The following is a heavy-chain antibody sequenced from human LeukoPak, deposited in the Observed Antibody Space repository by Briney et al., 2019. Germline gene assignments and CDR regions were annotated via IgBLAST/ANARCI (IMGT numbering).Heavy chain of an antibody. Sequence: PSETLSLTCTVSGGSISSYYWSWILQPPGKGLEWIGYIYYSGSTNYNPSLKSRVTISVDTSKNQFSLKLSSVTAADTAVYYCARVPYGDYVDYWGQGTLVTVSS. CDR1: GGSISSYY. D-gene: IGHD4-17*01. CDR3: ARVPYGDYVDY. J-gene: IGHJ4*02. CDR2: IYYSGST. V-gene: IGHV4-59*01.